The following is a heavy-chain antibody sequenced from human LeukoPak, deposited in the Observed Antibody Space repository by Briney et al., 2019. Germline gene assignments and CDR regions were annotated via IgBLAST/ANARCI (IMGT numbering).Heavy chain of an antibody. CDR3: ATADKWEPLDY. V-gene: IGHV1-24*01. CDR2: FDPEDGES. D-gene: IGHD1-26*01. Sequence: ASVKVSCKVSGASLSETSIHWVRQAPGPWLEWMGGFDPEDGESILAQRFQGRFSMTEDTSTDTAYMELRSLRPEDTAVYYCATADKWEPLDYWGQGTLVTVSS. J-gene: IGHJ4*02. CDR1: GASLSETS.